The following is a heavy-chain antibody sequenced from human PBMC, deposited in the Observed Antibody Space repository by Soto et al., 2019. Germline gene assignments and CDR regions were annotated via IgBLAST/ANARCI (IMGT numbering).Heavy chain of an antibody. CDR2: IWYDGSNK. J-gene: IGHJ4*02. CDR1: GFTFSSYG. Sequence: GGSLRLSCEASGFTFSSYGMHWVRQAPGKGLDWVALIWYDGSNKYYADSVKGRFTISRDNSKNTLFLQMNSLRGEDTAVYYCARDKNTMVRGHGLSPWGQGTLVTVS. D-gene: IGHD3-10*01. CDR3: ARDKNTMVRGHGLSP. V-gene: IGHV3-33*01.